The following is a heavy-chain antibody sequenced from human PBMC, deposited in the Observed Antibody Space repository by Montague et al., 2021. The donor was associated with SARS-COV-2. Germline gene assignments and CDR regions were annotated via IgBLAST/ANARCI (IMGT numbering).Heavy chain of an antibody. D-gene: IGHD2-15*01. V-gene: IGHV4-38-2*02. CDR3: AKVVGSHDTFDI. CDR1: GYSISTGYY. Sequence: SETLSLTCTVSGYSISTGYYWGWIRQPPGKELEWIGTIYHSGSTYFNPSLKGRVTISVDTSKNQFSLNLSSVTAADTAVYYCAKVVGSHDTFDIWGRGAMVTVSS. CDR2: IYHSGST. J-gene: IGHJ3*02.